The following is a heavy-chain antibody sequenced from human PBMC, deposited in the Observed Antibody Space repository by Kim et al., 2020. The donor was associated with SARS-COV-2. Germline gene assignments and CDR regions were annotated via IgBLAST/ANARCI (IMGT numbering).Heavy chain of an antibody. Sequence: SETLSLTCTVSGGSISSGGYYWSWIRQHPGKGLEWIGYIYYSGSTYYNPSLKSRVTISVDTSKNQFSLKLSSVTAADTAVYYCARGAGEGYYGSGDVWGQGTTVTVSS. CDR3: ARGAGEGYYGSGDV. V-gene: IGHV4-31*03. CDR1: GGSISSGGYY. J-gene: IGHJ6*02. CDR2: IYYSGST. D-gene: IGHD3-10*01.